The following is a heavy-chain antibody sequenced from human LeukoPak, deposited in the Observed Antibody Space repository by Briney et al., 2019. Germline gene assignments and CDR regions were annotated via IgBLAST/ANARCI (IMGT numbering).Heavy chain of an antibody. CDR2: ISAYNGNT. D-gene: IGHD6-19*01. J-gene: IGHJ6*02. V-gene: IGHV1-18*01. Sequence: ASVKVSCKASGYTFTNYGTSWVRQAPGQGLEWMGWISAYNGNTNYAQKLQGRVTMTTDTSTSTGYMELRSLRSDDTAVYYCARASYSSGWYYYYGMDVWGQGTTVTVSS. CDR1: GYTFTNYG. CDR3: ARASYSSGWYYYYGMDV.